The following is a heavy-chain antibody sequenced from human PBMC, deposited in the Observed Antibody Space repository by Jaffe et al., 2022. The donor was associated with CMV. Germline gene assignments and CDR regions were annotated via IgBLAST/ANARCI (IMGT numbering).Heavy chain of an antibody. V-gene: IGHV3-7*03. CDR3: ARLYGVADY. CDR1: GFTFSTYW. Sequence: EVQLMESGGGLVQPGGSLRLSCAASGFTFSTYWMTWVRQAPGKGLEWVANIKEDGTDKYYVDSVKGRFTVSRDNAQNSLYLQMSSLRVEDSAVYYCARLYGVADYWGQGTLVTVSS. CDR2: IKEDGTDK. J-gene: IGHJ4*02. D-gene: IGHD2-8*01.